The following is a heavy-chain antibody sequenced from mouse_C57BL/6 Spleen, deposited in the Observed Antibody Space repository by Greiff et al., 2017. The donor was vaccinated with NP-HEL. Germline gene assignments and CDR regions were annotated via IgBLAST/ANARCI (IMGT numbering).Heavy chain of an antibody. J-gene: IGHJ4*01. CDR3: GLLSTMVTTRGAMDY. V-gene: IGHV14-1*01. CDR1: GFNIKDYY. D-gene: IGHD2-2*01. CDR2: IDPEDGDT. Sequence: EVQLQQSGAELVRPGASVKLSCTASGFNIKDYYMHWVKQRPEQGLEWIGRIDPEDGDTEYAPKFQGKATMTADTSSNTAYLQLSSLTSEDTAVYYCGLLSTMVTTRGAMDYWGQGTSVTVSS.